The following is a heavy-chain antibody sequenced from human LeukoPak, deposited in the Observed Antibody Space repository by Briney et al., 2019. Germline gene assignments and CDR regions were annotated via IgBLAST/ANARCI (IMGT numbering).Heavy chain of an antibody. J-gene: IGHJ4*02. CDR1: GDSISSSSYY. CDR3: ARHKNSGVTTSYYFDY. Sequence: PSETLSLTCIVPGDSISSSSYYWVWIRQPPGKGLEWIGSISYSGSAYYNPSLKSRVTISVDTSNNQFSLNLSSVTAADTAVYYCARHKNSGVTTSYYFDYWGQGTLVTVSS. CDR2: ISYSGSA. V-gene: IGHV4-39*01. D-gene: IGHD5-12*01.